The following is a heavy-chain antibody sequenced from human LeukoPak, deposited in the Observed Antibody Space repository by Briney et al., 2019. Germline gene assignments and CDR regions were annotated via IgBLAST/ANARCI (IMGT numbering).Heavy chain of an antibody. CDR1: GFTFSSYS. CDR2: ISSSSSYI. CDR3: ARDGGWYKRGLDYYYYYMDV. V-gene: IGHV3-21*04. D-gene: IGHD6-19*01. Sequence: GGSLRLSCVASGFTFSSYSMNWVRQAPGKGLEWVSFISSSSSYIYYADSVKGRFTISRDNAKNSLYLQMNSLRAEGTALYYCARDGGWYKRGLDYYYYYMDVWGKGTTVTVSS. J-gene: IGHJ6*03.